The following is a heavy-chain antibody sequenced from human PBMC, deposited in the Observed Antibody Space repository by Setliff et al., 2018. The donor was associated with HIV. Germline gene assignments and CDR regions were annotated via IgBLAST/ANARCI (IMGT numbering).Heavy chain of an antibody. CDR2: INPSGGST. CDR1: RYTFTNYY. Sequence: GASVKVSCKASRYTFTNYYVHWVRQAPGQGLEWMGIINPSGGSTSYAQKFQGRVTMTRDTSTSTVYMELSSLRSEDTAVYYCAREGYSSGSFDSWGQGTQVTVSS. D-gene: IGHD5-18*01. V-gene: IGHV1-46*01. J-gene: IGHJ4*02. CDR3: AREGYSSGSFDS.